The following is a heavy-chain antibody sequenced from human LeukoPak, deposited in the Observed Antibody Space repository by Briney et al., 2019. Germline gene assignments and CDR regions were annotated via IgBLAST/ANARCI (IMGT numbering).Heavy chain of an antibody. V-gene: IGHV3-43D*04. Sequence: PGGSLRLSCAASGFTFYDYAMHWVRQAPGKGLEWVSLISWDGGSTYYADSVKGRFTISRDNSKNSLYLQMDSLRAEDTALYYCAKSHCSGGSCYYYYYMDVWGKGTTVTVSS. CDR2: ISWDGGST. CDR1: GFTFYDYA. J-gene: IGHJ6*03. CDR3: AKSHCSGGSCYYYYYMDV. D-gene: IGHD2-15*01.